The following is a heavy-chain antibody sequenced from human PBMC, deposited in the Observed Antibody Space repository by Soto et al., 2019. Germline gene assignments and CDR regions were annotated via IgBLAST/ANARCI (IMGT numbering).Heavy chain of an antibody. D-gene: IGHD2-2*01. CDR3: ASTSYCNGSSCYSRHYYGMDV. V-gene: IGHV1-69*06. Sequence: QVRLVQSGAEVKKPGSSVKVSCKVSGGTFSKYSLSWVRQTPGQGLEWMGGITPFVDTSNYAQRFLGRVTITADKSTYTAFLEVSGLKSEDTALYFCASTSYCNGSSCYSRHYYGMDVWGQGTTVTVSS. CDR2: ITPFVDTS. J-gene: IGHJ6*02. CDR1: GGTFSKYS.